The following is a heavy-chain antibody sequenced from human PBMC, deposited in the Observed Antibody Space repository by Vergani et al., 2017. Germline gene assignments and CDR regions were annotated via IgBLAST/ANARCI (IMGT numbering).Heavy chain of an antibody. J-gene: IGHJ4*02. CDR2: IWYDGSNK. Sequence: VQLVESGGGVVQPGRSLRLSCAASGFTFSSYGMHWVRQAPGKGLEWVAFIWYDGSNKYYADSVKGRFTISRDNSKNTLYLQMNSLRAEDTAVYYCARDAIFGVVNYFDYWGQGTLVTVSS. V-gene: IGHV3-33*01. CDR1: GFTFSSYG. D-gene: IGHD3-3*01. CDR3: ARDAIFGVVNYFDY.